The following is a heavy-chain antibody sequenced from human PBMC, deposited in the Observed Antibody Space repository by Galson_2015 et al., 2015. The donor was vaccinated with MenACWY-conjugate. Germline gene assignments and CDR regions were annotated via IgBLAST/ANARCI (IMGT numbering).Heavy chain of an antibody. Sequence: SVKVSCKASGYSFTAYGISWLRQAPGQGPEWMGWINSDNGKTYYAQNLQGRLTMTTDTSTRTAYMELRSLRSDDTAVYYCARDAHVGRLTCDFGGQGTLVIVSS. D-gene: IGHD1-26*01. CDR1: GYSFTAYG. CDR3: ARDAHVGRLTCDF. CDR2: INSDNGKT. J-gene: IGHJ4*02. V-gene: IGHV1-18*01.